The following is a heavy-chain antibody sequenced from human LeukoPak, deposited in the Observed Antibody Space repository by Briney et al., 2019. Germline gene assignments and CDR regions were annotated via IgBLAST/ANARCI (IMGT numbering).Heavy chain of an antibody. V-gene: IGHV4-38-2*02. CDR3: ARDLGYYYDSSGTPPILN. D-gene: IGHD3-22*01. CDR1: GYSISSGYY. Sequence: PSETLSLTCAVSGYSISSGYYWGWIRQPPGKGLEWIGIIYHSGSTYYNPSLKSRVTISVDTSKNQFSLKLSSVTAADTAVYYCARDLGYYYDSSGTPPILNWGQGTLVTVSS. J-gene: IGHJ4*02. CDR2: IYHSGST.